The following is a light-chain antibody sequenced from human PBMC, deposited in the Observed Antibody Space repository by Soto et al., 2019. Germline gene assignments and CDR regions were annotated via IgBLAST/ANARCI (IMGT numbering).Light chain of an antibody. Sequence: DIQMTQSPSSLSASVGDRVTITCRASQSISSYLNWYQQKPGKAPKLLIYAASSLQSGVPSRFSGSVSGTDFTLTIRSLQPEDFATYYCQQSYSTHTFGQGTKLEIK. V-gene: IGKV1-39*01. CDR3: QQSYSTHT. CDR1: QSISSY. J-gene: IGKJ2*01. CDR2: AAS.